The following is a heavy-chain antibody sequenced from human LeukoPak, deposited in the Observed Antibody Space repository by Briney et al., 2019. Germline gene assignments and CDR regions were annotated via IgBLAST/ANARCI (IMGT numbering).Heavy chain of an antibody. J-gene: IGHJ4*02. CDR1: GGSFSGYY. Sequence: SETLSLTCAVYGGSFSGYYWSWIRQPPGKGLEWIGEINHSGSTNYNPSLKSRVTISVDTSKNQFSLKLSSVTAADTAVYYCARQFRGYSSRIFDYWGQGTLVTVSS. CDR2: INHSGST. CDR3: ARQFRGYSSRIFDY. D-gene: IGHD6-13*01. V-gene: IGHV4-34*01.